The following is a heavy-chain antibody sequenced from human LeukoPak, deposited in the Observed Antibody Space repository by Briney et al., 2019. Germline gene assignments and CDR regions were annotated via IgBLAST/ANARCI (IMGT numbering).Heavy chain of an antibody. CDR2: ISGNGGST. J-gene: IGHJ4*02. Sequence: GGSLRLSCAASGFIFSNFAMSWVRQAPGKGLEWVAGISGNGGSTFYADSVKGRFNISRDNSKNTLYLQMNSLRAEDTAVYYCTKWGASEWLSPSTVFDYWGQGTLVTVSS. V-gene: IGHV3-23*01. CDR1: GFIFSNFA. CDR3: TKWGASEWLSPSTVFDY. D-gene: IGHD3-3*01.